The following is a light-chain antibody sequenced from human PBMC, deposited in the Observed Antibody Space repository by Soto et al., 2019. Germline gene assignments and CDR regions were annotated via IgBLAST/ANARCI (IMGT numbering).Light chain of an antibody. V-gene: IGLV1-47*02. CDR1: SSNIGSNY. CDR3: QSYDTSLRAYV. Sequence: QPVLTQPPSASGTPGQRVTISCSGSSSNIGSNYVYWYQQLPGTAPKLLIYSNNQRPSGVPDRFSGSKSGTSASLAISGLRSEDEAGYYCQSYDTSLRAYVFGTGTKVTVL. J-gene: IGLJ1*01. CDR2: SNN.